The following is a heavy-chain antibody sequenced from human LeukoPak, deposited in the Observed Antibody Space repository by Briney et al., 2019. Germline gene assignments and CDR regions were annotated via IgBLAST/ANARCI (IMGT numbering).Heavy chain of an antibody. CDR2: IYSGGST. Sequence: GGSLRLSCAASGFTVSSNYMSWVRQAPGKGLEWVSVIYSGGSTDYAGSVKGRFTISRDNSKNTLYLQMNSLRAEDTAVYYCARDLGIAAAGGTGFDPWGQGTLVTVSS. J-gene: IGHJ5*02. CDR3: ARDLGIAAAGGTGFDP. V-gene: IGHV3-53*01. D-gene: IGHD6-13*01. CDR1: GFTVSSNY.